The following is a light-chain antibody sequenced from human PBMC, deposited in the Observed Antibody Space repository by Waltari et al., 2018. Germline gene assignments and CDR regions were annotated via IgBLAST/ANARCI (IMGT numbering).Light chain of an antibody. V-gene: IGKV1-9*01. CDR2: SAS. Sequence: DIQLTQSPSFLSASVRDRVPITCRASQGISNYLAWYHQKPGKAPKLLIHSASTLQSGVPSRFSGSGSGTEFSLTISSLQPEDFATYYCQQLNSYPLTFGGGTKVEIK. CDR3: QQLNSYPLT. J-gene: IGKJ4*01. CDR1: QGISNY.